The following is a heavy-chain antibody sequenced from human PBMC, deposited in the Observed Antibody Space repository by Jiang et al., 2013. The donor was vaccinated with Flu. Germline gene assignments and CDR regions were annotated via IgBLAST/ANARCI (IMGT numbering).Heavy chain of an antibody. CDR2: IYWDDDK. Sequence: KPTQTLTLTCTFSGFSLSTSGVGVGWIRQPPGKALEWLALIYWDDDKRYSPSLKSRLTITKDTSKNQVVLTMTNMDPVDTATYYCAHSDCSGGSCYSNFDYWGQGTLVTVSS. CDR3: AHSDCSGGSCYSNFDY. D-gene: IGHD2-15*01. CDR1: GFSLSTSGVG. V-gene: IGHV2-5*02. J-gene: IGHJ4*02.